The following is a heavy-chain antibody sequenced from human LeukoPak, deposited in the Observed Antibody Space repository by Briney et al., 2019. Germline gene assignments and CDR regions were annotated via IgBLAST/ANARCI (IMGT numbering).Heavy chain of an antibody. D-gene: IGHD6-19*01. V-gene: IGHV3-23*01. CDR1: RFTVSSNF. Sequence: PGGSLRLSCAASRFTVSSNFMSWVRQAPGKGLEWVSGISGSAGSTYYADSVKGRFSISRDNSKNTVYLQMNRLRAEDTAAYYCAKDLAYRSGWFLGAFDVWGQGTMVTVSS. J-gene: IGHJ3*01. CDR2: ISGSAGST. CDR3: AKDLAYRSGWFLGAFDV.